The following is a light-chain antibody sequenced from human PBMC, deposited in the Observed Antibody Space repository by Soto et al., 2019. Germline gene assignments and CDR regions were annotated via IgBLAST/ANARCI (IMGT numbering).Light chain of an antibody. CDR3: QQRSDWIT. CDR1: QSVSSN. J-gene: IGKJ5*01. V-gene: IGKV3-11*01. CDR2: DAS. Sequence: EIVMTQSPATLSVSPGERATLSCRASQSVSSNLAWYQQKPGQAPRLLIYDASNRATGIPARFSGSGSGTGFTLTISSLEPEDFAVYYCQQRSDWITFGQGTRLEIK.